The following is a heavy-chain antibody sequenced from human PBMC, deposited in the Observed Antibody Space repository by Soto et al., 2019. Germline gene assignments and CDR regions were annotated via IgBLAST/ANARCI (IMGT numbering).Heavy chain of an antibody. CDR1: GGSISSGGYS. CDR3: AYSAFDY. D-gene: IGHD2-21*01. Sequence: SETLPLTCAVSGGSISSGGYSWSWIRQPPGKGLEWIGYIYHSGSTYYNPSLKSRVTISVDRSKNQFSLKLSSVTAADTAVYYCAYSAFDYWAQGTLVTVSS. J-gene: IGHJ4*02. V-gene: IGHV4-30-2*01. CDR2: IYHSGST.